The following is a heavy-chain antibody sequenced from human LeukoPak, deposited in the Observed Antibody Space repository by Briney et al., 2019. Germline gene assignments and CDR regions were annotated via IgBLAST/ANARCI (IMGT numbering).Heavy chain of an antibody. CDR2: IYYSGST. CDR1: GGSISSSSYY. Sequence: KSSETLSLTCTVSGGSISSSSYYWGWIRQPPGKGLEWIGSIYYSGSTYYNPSLKSRVTISVDTSKNQFSLKLSSVTAADTAVYYCARVEHGSRSPKDWGQGTLVTVSS. J-gene: IGHJ4*02. CDR3: ARVEHGSRSPKD. V-gene: IGHV4-39*07. D-gene: IGHD1/OR15-1a*01.